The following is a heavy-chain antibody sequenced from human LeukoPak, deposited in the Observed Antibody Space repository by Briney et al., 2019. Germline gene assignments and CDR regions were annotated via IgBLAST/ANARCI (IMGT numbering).Heavy chain of an antibody. Sequence: ASVKVSCKTSGYTFTSYGISWVRQAPGQGLEWMAWISTYNGNTRYAQKLQGRVTMTTDTSTSTAYMELRSLRSDDTAVYYCARDWECSGSCIDYWGQGTLVTVSS. CDR1: GYTFTSYG. J-gene: IGHJ4*02. D-gene: IGHD3-10*02. V-gene: IGHV1-18*01. CDR2: ISTYNGNT. CDR3: ARDWECSGSCIDY.